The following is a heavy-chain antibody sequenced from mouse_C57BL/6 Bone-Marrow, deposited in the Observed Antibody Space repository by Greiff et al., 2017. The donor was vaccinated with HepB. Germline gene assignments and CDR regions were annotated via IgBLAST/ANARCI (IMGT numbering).Heavy chain of an antibody. D-gene: IGHD1-1*01. CDR2: IYPGDGDT. V-gene: IGHV1-80*01. J-gene: IGHJ1*03. CDR1: GYAFSSYW. Sequence: QVQLQQSGAELVKPGASVKISCKASGYAFSSYWMNWVKQRPGKGLEWIGQIYPGDGDTNYNGKFKGKATLTADKSSSTAYMQLSSLTSEDSAVYFCARAGYYYGSSYRWYFDVWGTGTTVTVSS. CDR3: ARAGYYYGSSYRWYFDV.